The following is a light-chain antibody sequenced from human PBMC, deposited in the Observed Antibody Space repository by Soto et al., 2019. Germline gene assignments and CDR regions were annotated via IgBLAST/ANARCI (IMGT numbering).Light chain of an antibody. J-gene: IGLJ2*01. CDR3: SSYTSSSTLETV. Sequence: QSALTQPASVSGSPGQSITISCTGTSSDVGDYNYVSWYQQHPGKAPKLMIYDVSDRPSGVSNRFSGSKFGNTASLTISGLQAEDEADYYCSSYTSSSTLETVFGGGTKLTVL. CDR2: DVS. V-gene: IGLV2-14*01. CDR1: SSDVGDYNY.